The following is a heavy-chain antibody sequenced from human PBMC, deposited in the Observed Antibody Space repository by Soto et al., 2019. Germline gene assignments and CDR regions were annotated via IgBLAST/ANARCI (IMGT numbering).Heavy chain of an antibody. Sequence: GGSLRLSCEASGFTFSSYWMHWVRQAPGKGLVWVSRIKSDGSSTSYADSVKGRFTISRDNAKNTLYLQMNSLRAEDTAVFYCARDVYNGMDVWGQGTAVTVSS. CDR2: IKSDGSST. J-gene: IGHJ6*02. CDR3: ARDVYNGMDV. V-gene: IGHV3-74*01. CDR1: GFTFSSYW.